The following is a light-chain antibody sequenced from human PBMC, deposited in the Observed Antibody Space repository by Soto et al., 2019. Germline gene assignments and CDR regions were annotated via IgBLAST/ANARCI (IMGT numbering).Light chain of an antibody. CDR2: DAS. V-gene: IGKV1-5*01. CDR3: QQYDNYPLT. CDR1: QSVRSW. Sequence: MTQSAATLSALVGDRVTITCRASQSVRSWLAWYQQKPGTAPKLLIFDASRLESGVLSRFSGSASGTEFTLTISSLQPDDFATYYCQQYDNYPLTFGGRTNVDIK. J-gene: IGKJ4*01.